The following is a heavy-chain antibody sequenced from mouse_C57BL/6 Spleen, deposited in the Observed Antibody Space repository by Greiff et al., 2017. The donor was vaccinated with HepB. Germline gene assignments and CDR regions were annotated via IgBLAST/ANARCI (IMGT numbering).Heavy chain of an antibody. D-gene: IGHD2-4*01. Sequence: QVQLQQPGAELVKPGASVKMSCKASGYTFTSYWITWVKQRPGQGLEWIGDIYPGSGSTNYNEKFKSKATLTVDTSSRTAYRQLSSLTSEDSAVYDCARRKGCYDYGEVWGTGTTVTVSS. CDR1: GYTFTSYW. CDR3: ARRKGCYDYGEV. V-gene: IGHV1-55*01. CDR2: IYPGSGST. J-gene: IGHJ1*03.